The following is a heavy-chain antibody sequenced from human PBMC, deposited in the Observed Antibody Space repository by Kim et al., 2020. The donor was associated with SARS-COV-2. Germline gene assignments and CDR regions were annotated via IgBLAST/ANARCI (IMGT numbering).Heavy chain of an antibody. V-gene: IGHV4-31*02. CDR3: ARDTPFISENYYGSGSYLDY. Sequence: RVTISVDTSKNQFSLKLSSVTAADTAVYYCARDTPFISENYYGSGSYLDYWGQGTLVTVSS. D-gene: IGHD3-10*01. J-gene: IGHJ4*02.